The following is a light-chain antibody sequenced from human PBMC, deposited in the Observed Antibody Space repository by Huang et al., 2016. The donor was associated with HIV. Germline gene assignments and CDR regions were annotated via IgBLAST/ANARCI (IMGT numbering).Light chain of an antibody. CDR2: GAS. V-gene: IGKV3-15*01. CDR3: QHYHDWPPLA. J-gene: IGKJ4*01. CDR1: QNVRTN. Sequence: EIVMTQSPATLAVSPGEGATLSCRASQNVRTNVAWYQQKPGQAPRLLVYGASTRATGSPARFSGTGSGTDFTLTLSSLQSDDFAIYYCQHYHDWPPLAFGGGTKVEIK.